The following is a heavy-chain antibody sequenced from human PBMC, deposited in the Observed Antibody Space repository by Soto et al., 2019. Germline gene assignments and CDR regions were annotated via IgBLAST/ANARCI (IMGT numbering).Heavy chain of an antibody. CDR2: ISANDVGT. V-gene: IGHV3-23*01. D-gene: IGHD1-20*01. J-gene: IGHJ4*02. Sequence: GGSLRLSCEASGFTLRNYAMTWVRQAPGKGLEWVSLISANDVGTYYAESVKTRFTISTDQSRNTVYLQMDSLRADDTAIYYCAKAKNDYNWDNRPPFDYWGQGALVTVSS. CDR1: GFTLRNYA. CDR3: AKAKNDYNWDNRPPFDY.